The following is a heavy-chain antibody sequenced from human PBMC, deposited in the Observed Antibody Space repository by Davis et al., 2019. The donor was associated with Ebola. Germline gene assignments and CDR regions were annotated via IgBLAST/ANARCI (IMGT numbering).Heavy chain of an antibody. V-gene: IGHV3-21*04. CDR1: GFTFSTYS. D-gene: IGHD3-10*01. Sequence: GESLKISCAASGFTFSTYSMSWVRQAPGKGLEWVSSISSDSDYIYYADSAKGRFTISRDNAKNSLYLQMNSLRAEDTAVYYCAKDSYVGSGGYYYYGMDVWGQGTTVTVSS. CDR3: AKDSYVGSGGYYYYGMDV. CDR2: ISSDSDYI. J-gene: IGHJ6*02.